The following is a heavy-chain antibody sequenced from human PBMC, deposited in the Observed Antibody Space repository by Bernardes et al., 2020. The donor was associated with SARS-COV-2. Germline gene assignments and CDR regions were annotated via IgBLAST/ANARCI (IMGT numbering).Heavy chain of an antibody. J-gene: IGHJ6*02. V-gene: IGHV3-53*01. D-gene: IGHD3-16*01. CDR2: IYSGGST. CDR1: GLTVSSNY. Sequence: GGSLRLSCAASGLTVSSNYMSWVRQAPGKGLEWVSVIYSGGSTYYEDSVKGRFTISRDNSKNTLYLQMNSLRAEDTAVYYCARDLGPYGMDVWGQGTTVTVSS. CDR3: ARDLGPYGMDV.